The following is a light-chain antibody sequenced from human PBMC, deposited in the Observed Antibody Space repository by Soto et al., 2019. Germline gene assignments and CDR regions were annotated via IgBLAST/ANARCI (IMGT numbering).Light chain of an antibody. J-gene: IGKJ1*01. CDR2: GAS. CDR1: QSVNSN. CDR3: QQYNNWWT. V-gene: IGKV3-15*01. Sequence: EIGMTQSPAALSVSLGERATLSCRASQSVNSNLAWYQQKPGQAPRLLIYGASTRATGIPARFSVSGSGTEFTLTIMSLQSEDFTLYYCQQYNNWWTFGQGTKVEIK.